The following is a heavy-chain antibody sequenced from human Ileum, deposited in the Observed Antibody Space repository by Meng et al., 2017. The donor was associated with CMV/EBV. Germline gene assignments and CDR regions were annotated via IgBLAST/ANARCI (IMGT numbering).Heavy chain of an antibody. J-gene: IGHJ4*02. V-gene: IGHV3-7*01. Sequence: GGSLRLSCAISGFTFSNFWMSWFRQAPGKGREGVANINQDGSEKYFVDSVKGRCTISRDNSKNTLYLQMNSLRAEDTAVYYCARPVYYDSSGYKYWGQGTRVTVSS. CDR2: INQDGSEK. D-gene: IGHD3-22*01. CDR1: GFTFSNFW. CDR3: ARPVYYDSSGYKY.